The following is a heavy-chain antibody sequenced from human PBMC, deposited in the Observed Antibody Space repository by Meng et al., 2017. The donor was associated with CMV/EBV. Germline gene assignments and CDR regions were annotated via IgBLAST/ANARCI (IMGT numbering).Heavy chain of an antibody. CDR2: ISSSSYI. D-gene: IGHD3-3*01. CDR1: GFTFSSYS. Sequence: GGSLRLSCAASGFTFSSYSMNWVRQAPGKGLEWVSYISSSSYIYYTDSVKGRFTISRDNAKNSLYLQINSLRAEDTAVYYCASEPDYDFWSGYYPFDYWGQGTLVTVSS. CDR3: ASEPDYDFWSGYYPFDY. V-gene: IGHV3-21*01. J-gene: IGHJ4*02.